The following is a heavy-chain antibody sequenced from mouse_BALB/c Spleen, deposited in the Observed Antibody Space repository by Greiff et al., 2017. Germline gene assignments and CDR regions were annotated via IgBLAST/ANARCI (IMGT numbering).Heavy chain of an antibody. Sequence: EVKVVESGGGLVQPGGSRKLSCAASGFTFSSFGMHWVRQAPEKGLEWVAYISSGSSTIYYADTVKGRFTISRDNPKNTLFLQMTSLRSEDTAMYYCARDGNAWFAYWGQGTLVTVSA. CDR2: ISSGSSTI. D-gene: IGHD2-1*01. J-gene: IGHJ3*01. CDR1: GFTFSSFG. V-gene: IGHV5-17*02. CDR3: ARDGNAWFAY.